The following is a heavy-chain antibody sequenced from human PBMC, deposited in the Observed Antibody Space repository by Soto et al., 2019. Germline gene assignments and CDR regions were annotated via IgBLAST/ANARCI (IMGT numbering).Heavy chain of an antibody. CDR2: IIPIFGTA. CDR3: ARELDFWSGYYTEGNSFDP. CDR1: GGTFSSYA. V-gene: IGHV1-69*01. J-gene: IGHJ5*02. Sequence: QVQLVQSGAEVKKPGSSVKVSCKASGGTFSSYAISWVRQAPGQGLEWMGGIIPIFGTANYAQKFQGRVTITADESTSTDYMELRSLRSEDTAVYYCARELDFWSGYYTEGNSFDPWGQGTLVTVSS. D-gene: IGHD3-3*01.